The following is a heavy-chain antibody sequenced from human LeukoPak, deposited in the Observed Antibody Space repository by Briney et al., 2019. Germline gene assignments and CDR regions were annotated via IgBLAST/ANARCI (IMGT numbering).Heavy chain of an antibody. CDR1: GGSISSGSYF. D-gene: IGHD3-22*01. J-gene: IGHJ4*02. CDR2: IYTSGST. CDR3: AREVKYYDSSGPFFDY. V-gene: IGHV4-61*02. Sequence: SQTLSLTCTVSGGSISSGSYFWSWIRQPAGKGLEWIGRIYTSGSTNYNPSLKSRVTISVDTSKNQFSLKLSSVTAADTAVYYCAREVKYYDSSGPFFDYWGQGTLVTVSS.